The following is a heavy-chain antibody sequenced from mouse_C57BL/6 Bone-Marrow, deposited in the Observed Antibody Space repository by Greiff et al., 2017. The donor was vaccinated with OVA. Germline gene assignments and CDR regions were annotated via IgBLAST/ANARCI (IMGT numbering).Heavy chain of an antibody. V-gene: IGHV5-9*01. D-gene: IGHD2-10*02. CDR3: ARQRYGNYYAMDY. CDR1: GFTFSSYT. J-gene: IGHJ4*01. CDR2: ISGGGGNT. Sequence: DVKLQESGGGLVKPGGSLKLSCAASGFTFSSYTMSWVRQTPEKRLEWVATISGGGGNTYYPDSVKGRFTISRDNAKNTLYLQMSSLRSEDTALYYGARQRYGNYYAMDYWGQGTSVTVSS.